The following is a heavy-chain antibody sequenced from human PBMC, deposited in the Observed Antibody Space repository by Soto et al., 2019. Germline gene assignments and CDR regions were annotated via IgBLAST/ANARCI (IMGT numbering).Heavy chain of an antibody. D-gene: IGHD3-3*01. V-gene: IGHV1-8*01. Sequence: ASVKVSCTASGYTFTSYDSNWVRQATGQGLEWMGWMNPNSGNTGYAQKFQGRVTMTRNTSISTAYMELSSLRSEDTAVYYCARVSGRRVWSGYYNPPHYYYYMDVWGKGTTVTVSS. CDR1: GYTFTSYD. CDR2: MNPNSGNT. J-gene: IGHJ6*03. CDR3: ARVSGRRVWSGYYNPPHYYYYMDV.